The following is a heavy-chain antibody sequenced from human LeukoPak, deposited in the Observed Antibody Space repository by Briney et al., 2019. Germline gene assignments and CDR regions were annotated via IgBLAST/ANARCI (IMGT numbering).Heavy chain of an antibody. V-gene: IGHV1-18*01. Sequence: ASVQVSCKTSDYIFAHNGISWVRQAPGQGPEWMGWISAYNGDTNYAQKLQGRVTMTTDTSTSTAYMELRSLRSDDTAVYYCAREDGKYYFDYWGQGTLVTVSS. CDR3: AREDGKYYFDY. CDR1: DYIFAHNG. J-gene: IGHJ4*02. CDR2: ISAYNGDT.